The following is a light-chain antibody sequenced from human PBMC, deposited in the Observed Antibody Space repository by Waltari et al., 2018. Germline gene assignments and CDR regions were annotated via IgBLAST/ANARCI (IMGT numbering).Light chain of an antibody. CDR3: QQSFRTPIT. CDR1: QNISNH. CDR2: VAS. J-gene: IGKJ5*01. V-gene: IGKV1-39*01. Sequence: DIQMTQSPSSLSASVGDRVTITCRASQNISNHLHWYQQKSGEAPKLLIYVASRLQSGVPSRCSGSGFATDFSLIIASLEAEDFASYFCQQSFRTPITFGQGTRLEAK.